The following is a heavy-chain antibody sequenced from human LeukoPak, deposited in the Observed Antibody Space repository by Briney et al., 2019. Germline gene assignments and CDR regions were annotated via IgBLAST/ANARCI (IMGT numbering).Heavy chain of an antibody. V-gene: IGHV3-48*01. Sequence: PGGSLRLSCAASGFTFSSYSMNWVRQAPGKGLEWVSYISSSSSTIYYADSVKGRFTISRDNSKNTLYLQMNSLRTEDTAVYYCANLLVANSDYWSQGTLVTVSS. CDR3: ANLLVANSDY. CDR2: ISSSSSTI. CDR1: GFTFSSYS. J-gene: IGHJ4*02. D-gene: IGHD5-12*01.